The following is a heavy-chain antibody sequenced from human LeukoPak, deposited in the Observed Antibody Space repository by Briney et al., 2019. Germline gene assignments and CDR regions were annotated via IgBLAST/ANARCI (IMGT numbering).Heavy chain of an antibody. CDR2: ISGSGGST. CDR1: GFTFSSYA. V-gene: IGHV3-23*01. CDR3: AKDRRYSYGSFDY. D-gene: IGHD5-18*01. J-gene: IGHJ4*02. Sequence: PGGSLRLSCAASGFTFSSYAMSWVRQAPGKGLEWVSAISGSGGSTYYADSVKGRLTISRDNSKNTLYLQMNSLRAEDTAVYYCAKDRRYSYGSFDYWGQGTLVTVSS.